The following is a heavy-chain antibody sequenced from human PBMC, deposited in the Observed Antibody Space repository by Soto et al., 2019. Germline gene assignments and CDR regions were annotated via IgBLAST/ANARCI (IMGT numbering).Heavy chain of an antibody. CDR2: IKQDGSEK. CDR1: RVTFSSYW. J-gene: IGHJ4*02. Sequence: PGWSMKLASAASRVTFSSYWMSWVRQAPGKGLEWVANIKQDGSEKYYVDSVKGRFTISRDNAKNSLYLQMNSLRAEDTAVYYCARGVLRYFDWLDPYYFDYWGQGTLVTV. D-gene: IGHD3-9*01. CDR3: ARGVLRYFDWLDPYYFDY. V-gene: IGHV3-7*03.